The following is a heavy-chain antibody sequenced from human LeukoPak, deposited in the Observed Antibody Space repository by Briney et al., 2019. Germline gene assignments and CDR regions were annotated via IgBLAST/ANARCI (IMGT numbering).Heavy chain of an antibody. CDR3: AREGGYGSGRGWFDP. CDR1: GFTFSDYY. CDR2: ISSSSSYT. V-gene: IGHV3-11*05. Sequence: GGSLRLSCAASGFTFSDYYMTWLRQAPGKGLEWVSYISSSSSYTEYADAVKGRFTISRDNAKNSVYLQMNSLRADDPAVYYCAREGGYGSGRGWFDPWGQGTLVTVSS. D-gene: IGHD3-10*01. J-gene: IGHJ5*02.